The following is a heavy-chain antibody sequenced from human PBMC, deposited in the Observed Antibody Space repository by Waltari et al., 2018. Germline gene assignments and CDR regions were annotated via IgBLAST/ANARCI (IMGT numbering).Heavy chain of an antibody. J-gene: IGHJ4*02. CDR1: GFTFSRYS. CDR3: ARENSVAGARAFDY. V-gene: IGHV3-NL1*01. Sequence: QVQLVESGGGVVQHGTSLRPSCAASGFTFSRYSMHWVRQAPGKGLEWVSVFYSAGSTNYADSVKGRFTISRDNSKNTLSLQMNSLRTEDTAVYYCARENSVAGARAFDYWGQGLLVTVSS. D-gene: IGHD6-19*01. CDR2: FYSAGST.